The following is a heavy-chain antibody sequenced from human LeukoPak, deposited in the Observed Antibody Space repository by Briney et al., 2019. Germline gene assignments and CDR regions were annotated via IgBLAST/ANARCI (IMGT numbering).Heavy chain of an antibody. CDR1: GGSISSYY. D-gene: IGHD6-13*01. J-gene: IGHJ6*03. CDR3: VSGKSLAAAGPYYYMDV. Sequence: SETLSLTCTVSGGSISSYYWSWIRQPPGKGLEWIGYIYYSGITNYNPSLKSRVTISVDTSKNQFSLKLSSVTAADTAVYYCVSGKSLAAAGPYYYMDVWGKGTTVTVSS. CDR2: IYYSGIT. V-gene: IGHV4-59*08.